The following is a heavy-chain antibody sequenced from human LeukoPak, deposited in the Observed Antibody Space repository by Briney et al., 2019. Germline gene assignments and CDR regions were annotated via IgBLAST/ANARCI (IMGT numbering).Heavy chain of an antibody. CDR1: GGSISSSSYY. CDR3: ASSHDIVVVPAAIRFDP. J-gene: IGHJ5*02. D-gene: IGHD2-2*02. V-gene: IGHV4-39*07. Sequence: SETLSLTCTVSGGSISSSSYYWGWIRQPPGKGLEWIGSIYYSGSTYYNPSLKSRVTISVDTSKNQFSLKLSPVTAADTAVYYCASSHDIVVVPAAIRFDPWGQGTLVTVSS. CDR2: IYYSGST.